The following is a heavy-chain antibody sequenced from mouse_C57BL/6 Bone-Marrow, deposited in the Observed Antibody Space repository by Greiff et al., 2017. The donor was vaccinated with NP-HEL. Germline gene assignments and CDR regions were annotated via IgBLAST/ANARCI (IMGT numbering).Heavy chain of an antibody. CDR3: VRPHYYGSPWFAY. CDR2: IRSKSNNYAT. V-gene: IGHV10-1*01. D-gene: IGHD1-1*01. J-gene: IGHJ3*01. Sequence: GGGLVQPKGSLKLSCAASGFSCNTYAMNWVRQAPGKGLEWVARIRSKSNNYATYYADSVKDRFTISRDDSESMLYLQMNNLKTEDTAMYYCVRPHYYGSPWFAYWGQGTLVTVSA. CDR1: GFSCNTYA.